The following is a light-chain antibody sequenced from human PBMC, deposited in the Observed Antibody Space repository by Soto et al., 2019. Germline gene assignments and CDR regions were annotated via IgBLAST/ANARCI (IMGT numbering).Light chain of an antibody. CDR2: RAS. Sequence: DFQMTQSPSTRSASVGDRVTMTCRASQSISKSLAWYQQQPGKAPKLLIYRASALQSGVPSRFSGSGSGTEFTLTIDSLQPDDFATFYCQQYSTYPLTFGGGTRVDIK. V-gene: IGKV1-5*03. CDR1: QSISKS. CDR3: QQYSTYPLT. J-gene: IGKJ4*01.